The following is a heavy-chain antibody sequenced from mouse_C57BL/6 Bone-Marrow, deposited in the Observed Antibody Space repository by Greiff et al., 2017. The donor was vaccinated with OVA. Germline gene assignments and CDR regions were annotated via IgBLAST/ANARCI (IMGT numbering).Heavy chain of an antibody. V-gene: IGHV5-12*01. Sequence: DVKFQESGGGLVQPGGSLKLSCAASGFTFSDFYMYWIRQTPEKRLEWVAYISNGGGSTYYPDTVKGGFTISGDNAKNTLYLQMSRLKSEDTAMYYCARLDAMGYWGEGTSVTVSS. CDR2: ISNGGGST. J-gene: IGHJ4*01. CDR1: GFTFSDFY. CDR3: ARLDAMGY.